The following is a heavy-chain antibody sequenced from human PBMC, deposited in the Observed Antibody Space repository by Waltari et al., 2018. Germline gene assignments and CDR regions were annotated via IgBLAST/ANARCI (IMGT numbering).Heavy chain of an antibody. D-gene: IGHD6-6*01. J-gene: IGHJ4*02. CDR3: ARDTGIAARLSSSDY. Sequence: EVQLVESGGGLVQPGGSLRLSCAASGFTFSSYSMNWVRQAPGKGLEWVSYISSSSSTIYYADSVKGRFTISRDNAKNSLYLQMNSLRAEDTAVYYCARDTGIAARLSSSDYWGQGTLVTVS. V-gene: IGHV3-48*01. CDR1: GFTFSSYS. CDR2: ISSSSSTI.